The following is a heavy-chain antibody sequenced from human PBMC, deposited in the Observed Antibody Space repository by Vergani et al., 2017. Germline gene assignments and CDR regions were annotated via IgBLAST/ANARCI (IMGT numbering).Heavy chain of an antibody. Sequence: EVQLVESGGGLVKPGGSLRLSCAASGFTFSNAWMSWVRQAPGKGLEWVGRIKSKTDGGTTDYAAPVKGRFTISRDDSKNTLYLQMNSLKTEDTAVYYCTTDHLCYDFWSGYLSLSGCMDVWGQGTTVTVSS. CDR2: IKSKTDGGTT. V-gene: IGHV3-15*01. CDR1: GFTFSNAW. CDR3: TTDHLCYDFWSGYLSLSGCMDV. D-gene: IGHD3-3*01. J-gene: IGHJ6*02.